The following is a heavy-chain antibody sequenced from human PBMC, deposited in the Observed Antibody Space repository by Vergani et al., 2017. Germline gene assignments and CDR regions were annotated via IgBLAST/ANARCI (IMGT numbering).Heavy chain of an antibody. CDR3: ARDEKKATGAWQLVRPYYMDV. D-gene: IGHD6-13*01. V-gene: IGHV1-3*04. CDR1: GYTFTSYA. Sequence: QVQLVQSGAEVKKPGASVKVSCKASGYTFTSYAMHWVRQAPGQRLEWMGWINTGNGNTKYSQKFQGRVTITRDTSASTAYMELSSLRSEDTAVYYCARDEKKATGAWQLVRPYYMDVWGKGTTVTVSS. CDR2: INTGNGNT. J-gene: IGHJ6*03.